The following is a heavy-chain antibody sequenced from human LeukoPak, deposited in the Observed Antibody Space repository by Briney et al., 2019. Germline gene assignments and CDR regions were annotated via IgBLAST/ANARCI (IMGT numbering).Heavy chain of an antibody. D-gene: IGHD3-10*01. CDR3: ARVLDTYGSGSYTFDC. CDR1: GFTFSSYA. J-gene: IGHJ4*02. CDR2: ISYDGSNK. V-gene: IGHV3-30*04. Sequence: GGSLRLSCAASGFTFSSYAMHWVRQAPGKGLEWVAVISYDGSNKYYADSVKGRFTISRDNSKNTLYLQMNSLRAEDTAVYYCARVLDTYGSGSYTFDCWGQGTLVTVSS.